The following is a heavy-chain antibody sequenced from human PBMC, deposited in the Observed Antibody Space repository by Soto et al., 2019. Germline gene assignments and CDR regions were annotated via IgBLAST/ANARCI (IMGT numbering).Heavy chain of an antibody. Sequence: VASVKVSCKASGYTFTSYGISWVRQAPGQGLEWMGWISAYNGNTNYAQKLQGRVTMTTDTSTSTAYMELRSLRSDDTAVYYCARDTLAAAGNWFDPWGQGTLVTVSS. CDR2: ISAYNGNT. CDR3: ARDTLAAAGNWFDP. CDR1: GYTFTSYG. D-gene: IGHD6-13*01. J-gene: IGHJ5*02. V-gene: IGHV1-18*01.